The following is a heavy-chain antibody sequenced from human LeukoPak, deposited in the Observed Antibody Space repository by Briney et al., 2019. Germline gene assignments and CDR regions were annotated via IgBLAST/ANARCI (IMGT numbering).Heavy chain of an antibody. CDR3: ARTMVRGVQWFDP. V-gene: IGHV4-61*02. CDR2: IYTSGST. J-gene: IGHJ5*02. D-gene: IGHD3-10*01. Sequence: PSQTLSLTCTVSGGSISSGSYYWSWIRQPAGKGLEWIGRIYTSGSTNYNPSLKSRVTISVDTSKNQFCLKLSSVTAADTAVYYCARTMVRGVQWFDPWGQGTLVTVSS. CDR1: GGSISSGSYY.